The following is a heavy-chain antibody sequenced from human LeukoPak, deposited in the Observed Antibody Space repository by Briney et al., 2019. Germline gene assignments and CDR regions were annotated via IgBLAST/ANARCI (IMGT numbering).Heavy chain of an antibody. CDR2: ISSSGSTI. CDR1: GFTFSDYY. V-gene: IGHV3-11*01. CDR3: ASSGVSVVTPIDAFDI. J-gene: IGHJ3*02. D-gene: IGHD4-23*01. Sequence: PGGSLRLSCAASGFTFSDYYMSWIRQAPEKGLEWVSYISSSGSTIYYADSVKGRFTISRDNAKNSLYLQMNSLRAEDTAVYYCASSGVSVVTPIDAFDIWGQGTMVTVSS.